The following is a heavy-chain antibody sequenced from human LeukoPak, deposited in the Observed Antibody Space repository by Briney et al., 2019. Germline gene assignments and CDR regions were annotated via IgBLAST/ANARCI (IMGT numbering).Heavy chain of an antibody. CDR1: GFTFNSYW. CDR3: ASQTYYDFWSGYYYYCMDV. V-gene: IGHV3-7*01. CDR2: IKQDGSEK. J-gene: IGHJ6*03. D-gene: IGHD3-3*01. Sequence: GGSLRLSCAASGFTFNSYWMSWVRQAPGKGLEWVANIKQDGSEKYYVDSVKGRFTISRDNAMNSLYLQMNSLRAEDTAVYYCASQTYYDFWSGYYYYCMDVWGKGTTVTVSS.